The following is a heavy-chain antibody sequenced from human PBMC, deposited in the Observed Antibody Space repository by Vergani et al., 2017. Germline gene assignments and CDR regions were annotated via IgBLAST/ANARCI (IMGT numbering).Heavy chain of an antibody. CDR3: ARDGWELLDYFYYMDV. J-gene: IGHJ6*03. Sequence: EVQLVESGGGLVQPGGSLRLSCAASGFSLSRFWMSWVRQAPGKGLEWVAHISPDGSATSYVDSVKGRFTISRDNAKNTLYLQMDSLRAEDTAVYYCARDGWELLDYFYYMDVWGKGTTVTVSS. D-gene: IGHD1-26*01. CDR1: GFSLSRFW. V-gene: IGHV3-7*01. CDR2: ISPDGSAT.